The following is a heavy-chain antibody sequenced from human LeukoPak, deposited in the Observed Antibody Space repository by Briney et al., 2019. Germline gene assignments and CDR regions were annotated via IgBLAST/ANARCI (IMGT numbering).Heavy chain of an antibody. Sequence: GGSLRLSCAASGFTFNTHGMHWVRQAPGKGLEWVAAIWFDGSVKHYSDAVKGRFAISRDNSLNTLYLQMNSLRVEDTAMYYCAKDTAVQFLEPAFWGQGTLVTVSS. CDR1: GFTFNTHG. J-gene: IGHJ4*02. CDR3: AKDTAVQFLEPAF. CDR2: IWFDGSVK. V-gene: IGHV3-33*06. D-gene: IGHD3-3*01.